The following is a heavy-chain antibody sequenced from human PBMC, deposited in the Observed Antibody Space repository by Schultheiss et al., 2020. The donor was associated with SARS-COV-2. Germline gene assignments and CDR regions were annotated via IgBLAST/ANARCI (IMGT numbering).Heavy chain of an antibody. J-gene: IGHJ6*02. CDR1: GFTFSSYA. Sequence: GGSLRLSCAASGFTFSSYAMSWVRQAPGKGLEWVSRINSDGSSTSYADSVKGRFSISRDNAKNSVYLQMNSLRAEDTAVYYCLYGMDVWGQGTTVTVSS. CDR2: INSDGSST. CDR3: LYGMDV. V-gene: IGHV3-74*01.